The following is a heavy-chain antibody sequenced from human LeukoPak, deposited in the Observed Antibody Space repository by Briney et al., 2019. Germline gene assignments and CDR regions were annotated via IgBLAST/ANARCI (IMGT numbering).Heavy chain of an antibody. V-gene: IGHV1-2*02. J-gene: IGHJ4*02. D-gene: IGHD6-13*01. Sequence: VASVKVSCKASGYTFTGYYMHWVRQAPGQGLEWMGWINPNSGVTDSEEKFQGRVTMTRDTSISTAYMELSRLRSDDTAVYYCARDCGSSCFVYWGQGTLVTVSS. CDR1: GYTFTGYY. CDR2: INPNSGVT. CDR3: ARDCGSSCFVY.